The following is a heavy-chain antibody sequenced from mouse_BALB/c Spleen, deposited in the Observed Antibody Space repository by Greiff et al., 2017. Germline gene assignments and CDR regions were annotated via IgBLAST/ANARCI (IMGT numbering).Heavy chain of an antibody. D-gene: IGHD1-2*01. CDR2: IDPANGNT. CDR1: GFNIKDTY. CDR3: AKSLLRLRDAMDY. V-gene: IGHV14-3*02. J-gene: IGHJ4*01. Sequence: VQLKQSGAELVKPGASVKLSCTASGFNIKDTYMHWVKQRPEQGLEWIGRIDPANGNTKYDPKFQGKATITADTSSNTAYLQLSSLTSEDTAVYYCAKSLLRLRDAMDYWGQGTSVTVS.